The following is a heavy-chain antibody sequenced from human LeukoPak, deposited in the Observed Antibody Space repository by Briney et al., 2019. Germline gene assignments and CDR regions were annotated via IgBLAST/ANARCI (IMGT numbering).Heavy chain of an antibody. CDR3: ARGFLDFDY. CDR1: GFTFSRFN. J-gene: IGHJ4*01. D-gene: IGHD3-3*01. CDR2: IWYDGTDT. V-gene: IGHV3-33*01. Sequence: GGSLRLSCVASGFTFSRFNMHWVRQAPGKGLEWVALIWYDGTDTYYADSVKGRFTISRDDSKNMVYPQMNSLRAEDTALYYCARGFLDFDYWGHGTLVTVSS.